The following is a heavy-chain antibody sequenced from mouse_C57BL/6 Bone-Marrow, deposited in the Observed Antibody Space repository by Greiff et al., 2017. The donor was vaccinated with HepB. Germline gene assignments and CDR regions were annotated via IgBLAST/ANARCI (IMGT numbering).Heavy chain of an antibody. V-gene: IGHV5-9-1*02. J-gene: IGHJ4*01. CDR2: ISSGGDYI. Sequence: EVKLVESGEGLVKPGGSLKLSCAASGFTFSSYAMSWVRQTPEKRLEWVAYISSGGDYISYADTVKGRFTISRDNARNTLYLQMSSLKSEDTAMYYCTRVTTVVAKRYAMDYWGQGTSVTVSS. D-gene: IGHD1-1*01. CDR3: TRVTTVVAKRYAMDY. CDR1: GFTFSSYA.